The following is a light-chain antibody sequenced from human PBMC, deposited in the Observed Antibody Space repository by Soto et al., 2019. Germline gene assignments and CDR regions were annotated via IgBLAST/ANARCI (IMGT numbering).Light chain of an antibody. CDR2: ASA. J-gene: IGKJ2*01. V-gene: IGKV3-20*01. CDR3: QQYGSSPLT. CDR1: QHVDSSY. Sequence: EIVLTQSPGTLSLSPGERATLSCRASQHVDSSYLAWYQQKRGQAPRLLIYASASRATGIPDRFSGSGSGTDFTLSISRLEPEDLAVYFCQQYGSSPLTFGQGTKLEIK.